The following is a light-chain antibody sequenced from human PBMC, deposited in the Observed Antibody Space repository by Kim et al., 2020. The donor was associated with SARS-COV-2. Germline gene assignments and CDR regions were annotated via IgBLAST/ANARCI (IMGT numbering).Light chain of an antibody. Sequence: ALGQPVRITCQGDSLRSSYAGWYQQKPGQAPELVIYDKNNRPAGIPDRFSGSSSGKTASLTITGAQAEDEADYYCKSRDSTGNHLVFGGGTKVTVL. CDR1: SLRSSY. J-gene: IGLJ3*02. CDR3: KSRDSTGNHLV. CDR2: DKN. V-gene: IGLV3-19*01.